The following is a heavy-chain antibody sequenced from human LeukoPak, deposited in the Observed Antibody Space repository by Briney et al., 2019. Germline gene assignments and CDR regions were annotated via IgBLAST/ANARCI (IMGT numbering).Heavy chain of an antibody. CDR1: GGSISSGSYY. Sequence: SQALSLTCTVSGGSISSGSYYWSWIRQPAGKGLEWIGRIYTSGSTNYNPSLKSRVTISVDTSKNQFSLKLSSVTAADTAVYYCASIYSGSYFFDYWGQGTLVTVSS. J-gene: IGHJ4*02. D-gene: IGHD1-26*01. CDR2: IYTSGST. CDR3: ASIYSGSYFFDY. V-gene: IGHV4-61*02.